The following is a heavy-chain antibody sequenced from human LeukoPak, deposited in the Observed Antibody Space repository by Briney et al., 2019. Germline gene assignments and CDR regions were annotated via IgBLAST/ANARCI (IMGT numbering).Heavy chain of an antibody. J-gene: IGHJ4*02. CDR3: ASFWNGYFDY. D-gene: IGHD3-3*01. CDR2: ISYDGSNK. V-gene: IGHV3-30*03. Sequence: GGSLRLSCAASGFTFASYGMQWVRQAPGKGLEWVAVISYDGSNKFYADSVKGRFTISRDNSKNTVYLQMNNLRADDTAVYYCASFWNGYFDYWGRGTLVTVSS. CDR1: GFTFASYG.